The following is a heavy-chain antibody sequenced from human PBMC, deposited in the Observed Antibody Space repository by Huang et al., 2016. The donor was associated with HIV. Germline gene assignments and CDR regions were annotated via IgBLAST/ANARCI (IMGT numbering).Heavy chain of an antibody. J-gene: IGHJ5*02. CDR1: GGSMSSYY. V-gene: IGHV4-59*01. Sequence: QVQLQESGPGLVKPSETLSLTCTVSGGSMSSYYWSWIRQPPGKGLEWIGYIYYSGSTHNNPSLKSRVTISVDTSKNQFSLRRSSVTAADTAVYYCASASIAARRWFDPWGQGSLVTVSS. D-gene: IGHD6-6*01. CDR3: ASASIAARRWFDP. CDR2: IYYSGST.